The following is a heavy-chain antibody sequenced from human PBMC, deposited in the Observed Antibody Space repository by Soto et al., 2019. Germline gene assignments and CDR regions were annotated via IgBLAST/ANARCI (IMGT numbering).Heavy chain of an antibody. CDR3: ARAHDYGDYVGVLGD. Sequence: EVQLVESGGGLVQPGGSLRLSCAASGFTFSSYWMHWVRQAPGKGLVWVSRINSDGSSTSYADSVKGRFTISRDNAKNTLYLQMNRLRAEDTAVYYCARAHDYGDYVGVLGDWGQGTLVTVSA. V-gene: IGHV3-74*01. D-gene: IGHD4-17*01. CDR2: INSDGSST. CDR1: GFTFSSYW. J-gene: IGHJ4*02.